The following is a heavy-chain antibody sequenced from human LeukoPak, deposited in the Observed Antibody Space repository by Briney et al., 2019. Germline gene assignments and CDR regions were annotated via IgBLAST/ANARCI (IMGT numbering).Heavy chain of an antibody. D-gene: IGHD1-14*01. CDR3: ARSEMADY. CDR1: GYTFTGYY. Sequence: ASVKVSRKASGYTFTGYYMHWVRQAPGQGLEWMGWINPDSGATNYAQRCQGRVTMTRDTSISTAYMELSRLRSDDTALYYCARSEMADYWGQGTLVTVSS. CDR2: INPDSGAT. J-gene: IGHJ4*02. V-gene: IGHV1-2*02.